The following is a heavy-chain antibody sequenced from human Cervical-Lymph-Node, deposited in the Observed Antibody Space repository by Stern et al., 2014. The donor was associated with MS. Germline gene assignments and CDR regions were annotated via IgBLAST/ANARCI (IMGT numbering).Heavy chain of an antibody. J-gene: IGHJ4*02. Sequence: VQLVESGPGLVKPSETLSLTCTVSGGSISSYYWSWIRQPPGKGLEWIGYIYYSGSTNYNPSLKSRVTISVDTSKNQFSLKLSSVTAADTAVYYCARGTGTDYFDYWGQGTLVTVSS. CDR2: IYYSGST. CDR1: GGSISSYY. V-gene: IGHV4-59*01. CDR3: ARGTGTDYFDY. D-gene: IGHD1-14*01.